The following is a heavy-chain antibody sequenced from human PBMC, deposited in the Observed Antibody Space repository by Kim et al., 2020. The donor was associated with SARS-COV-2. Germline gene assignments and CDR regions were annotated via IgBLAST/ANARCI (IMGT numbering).Heavy chain of an antibody. CDR1: GFNFSDYY. V-gene: IGHV3-11*01. Sequence: GGSLRLSCAASGFNFSDYYMSWIRQAPGKGLEWVSYISSSGSTIYYADSVKGRFTISRDNAKNSLYLQMNSLRAEDTAVSYCARDPAGTVDWFDPCGQGTLVTVSS. J-gene: IGHJ5*02. CDR2: ISSSGSTI. D-gene: IGHD6-13*01. CDR3: ARDPAGTVDWFDP.